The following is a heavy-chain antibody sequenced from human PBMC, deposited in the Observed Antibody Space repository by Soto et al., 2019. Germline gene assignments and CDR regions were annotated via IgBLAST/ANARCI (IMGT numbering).Heavy chain of an antibody. CDR3: ARGGYNDTFYYYYYGLDV. V-gene: IGHV4-30-4*01. CDR2: IYYSGST. Sequence: SETLSLTCTVSGGSISSGDYYWSWIRQPPGKGLEWIGYIYYSGSTYYNPSLKSRVTISVDTSKNQFSLKLSSVTAADTAVYYCARGGYNDTFYYYYYGLDVWGQGTTVTVSS. D-gene: IGHD6-25*01. J-gene: IGHJ6*02. CDR1: GGSISSGDYY.